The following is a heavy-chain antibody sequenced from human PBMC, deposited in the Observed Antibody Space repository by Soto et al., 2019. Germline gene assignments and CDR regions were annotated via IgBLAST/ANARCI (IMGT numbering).Heavy chain of an antibody. Sequence: PGGSLRLSCAASGFNFSDYYMPWIRQAPGKGLEWISYISTSGRDTEYADSVKGRFLISRDKAKRSLYLQMNSLRVEDTAVYYCARWLEVLTTSDSWGQGTLVTVSS. CDR2: ISTSGRDT. CDR3: ARWLEVLTTSDS. CDR1: GFNFSDYY. V-gene: IGHV3-11*06. D-gene: IGHD3-22*01. J-gene: IGHJ4*02.